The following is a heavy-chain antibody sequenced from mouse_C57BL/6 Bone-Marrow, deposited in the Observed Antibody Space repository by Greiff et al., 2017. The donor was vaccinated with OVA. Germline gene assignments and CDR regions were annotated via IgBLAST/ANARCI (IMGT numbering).Heavy chain of an antibody. J-gene: IGHJ2*01. CDR3: ARVYYYGTIDY. CDR2: ISDGGSYT. D-gene: IGHD1-1*01. V-gene: IGHV5-4*03. Sequence: EVKLVESGGGLVKPGGSLKLSCAASGFTFSSYAMSWVRQTPEKRLEWVATISDGGSYTYYPDNVKGLFTISRDNAKNNLYLQMSHLKSEDTAMYYCARVYYYGTIDYWGQGTTLTVSS. CDR1: GFTFSSYA.